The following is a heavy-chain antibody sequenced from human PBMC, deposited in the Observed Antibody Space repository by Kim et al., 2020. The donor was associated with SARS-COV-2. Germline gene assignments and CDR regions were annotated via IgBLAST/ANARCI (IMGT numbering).Heavy chain of an antibody. CDR2: ISGSGGST. D-gene: IGHD3-9*01. CDR3: AKDLLYDILTLPNFYYYYSGMDV. CDR1: GFTFSSYA. J-gene: IGHJ6*02. Sequence: GGSLRLSCAASGFTFSSYAMSWVRQAPGKGLEWVSAISGSGGSTYYADSVKGRFTISRDNSKNTLYLQMNSLRAEDTAVYYCAKDLLYDILTLPNFYYYYSGMDVWGQGTTVTVSS. V-gene: IGHV3-23*01.